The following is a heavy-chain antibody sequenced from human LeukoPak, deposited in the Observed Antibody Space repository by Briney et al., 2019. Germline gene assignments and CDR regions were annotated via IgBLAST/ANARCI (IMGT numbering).Heavy chain of an antibody. D-gene: IGHD2-2*01. Sequence: GASVNVSCKASGYTFTGYYMHWVRQAPGQGLEWMGWINPNSGGTNYAQKFQGWVTMTRDTSISTAYMELSRLRSDDTAVYYCARDLVGVSGNWFDPWGQGTLVTVSS. CDR3: ARDLVGVSGNWFDP. J-gene: IGHJ5*02. CDR1: GYTFTGYY. CDR2: INPNSGGT. V-gene: IGHV1-2*04.